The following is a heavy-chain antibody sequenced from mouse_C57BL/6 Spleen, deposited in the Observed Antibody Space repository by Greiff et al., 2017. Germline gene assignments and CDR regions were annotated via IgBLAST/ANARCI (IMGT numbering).Heavy chain of an antibody. Sequence: QVQLKESGAELVRPGASVKLSCKASGYTFTDYYINWVKQRPGQGLEWIARIYPGSGNTYYNEKFKGKATLTAEKSSSTAYMQLSSLTSEDSAVYFCARSRGYFDYWGQGTTLTVSS. CDR3: ARSRGYFDY. D-gene: IGHD3-1*01. V-gene: IGHV1-76*01. CDR1: GYTFTDYY. CDR2: IYPGSGNT. J-gene: IGHJ2*01.